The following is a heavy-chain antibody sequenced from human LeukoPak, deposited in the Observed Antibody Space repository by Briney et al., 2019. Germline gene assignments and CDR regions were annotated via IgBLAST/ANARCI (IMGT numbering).Heavy chain of an antibody. Sequence: SETLSLTCTVSGDSISSYCWGWIRQPPGKGLEWIGSICYSGSTFYNPSLKSRITLSVDTSKNQFPLKLSSVTAADTALYYCARIVGASDYWGQGTLVTVSS. D-gene: IGHD1-26*01. CDR2: ICYSGST. V-gene: IGHV4-39*01. CDR1: GDSISSYC. CDR3: ARIVGASDY. J-gene: IGHJ4*02.